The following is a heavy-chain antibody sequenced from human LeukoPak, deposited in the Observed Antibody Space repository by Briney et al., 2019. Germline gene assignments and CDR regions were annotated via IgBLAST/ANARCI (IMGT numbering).Heavy chain of an antibody. Sequence: GGSLRLSCAASGFTVTSNYMSWVRQAPGKGLEWVSVIYSGGRTYYADSVKGRFAISRDNSENTLYLQMNSLRAEDTAMYYCARDPTSGWYFDYWGQGTLVTVSS. J-gene: IGHJ4*02. CDR2: IYSGGRT. CDR3: ARDPTSGWYFDY. V-gene: IGHV3-53*01. D-gene: IGHD6-19*01. CDR1: GFTVTSNY.